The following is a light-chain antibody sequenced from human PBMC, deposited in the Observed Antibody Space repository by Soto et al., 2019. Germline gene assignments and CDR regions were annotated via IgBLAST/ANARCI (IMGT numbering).Light chain of an antibody. CDR2: AAS. J-gene: IGKJ4*01. CDR1: QGISSY. V-gene: IGKV1-9*01. CDR3: QQLNSYPRLT. Sequence: IQLTQSPSSLSASVGDRVSITYRASQGISSYLAWYQQIPGKAPKLLIYAASTLQSGVPSRFSGSGSGTDFTLTISSLQPEDFATYYCQQLNSYPRLTFGGGTKVDIK.